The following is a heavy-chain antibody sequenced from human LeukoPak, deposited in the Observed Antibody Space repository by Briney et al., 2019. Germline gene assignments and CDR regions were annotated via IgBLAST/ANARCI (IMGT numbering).Heavy chain of an antibody. D-gene: IGHD6-19*01. Sequence: PGGSLRLSCAASGFTFSSYGMHWVRQAPGMGLEWVAVIWYDGSNKYYADSVKGRFTISRDNSKNTLYLQMNSLRAEDTAIFYCAKEGSSGFIDSWGRGTLVTVSS. V-gene: IGHV3-30*02. CDR3: AKEGSSGFIDS. J-gene: IGHJ4*02. CDR2: IWYDGSNK. CDR1: GFTFSSYG.